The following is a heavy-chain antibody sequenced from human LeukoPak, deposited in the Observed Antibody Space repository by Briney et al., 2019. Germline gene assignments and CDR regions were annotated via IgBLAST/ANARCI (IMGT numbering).Heavy chain of an antibody. CDR2: ISYDGSDK. V-gene: IGHV3-30*18. CDR3: AKDLRYCSGTSCYEASGMDV. Sequence: PGGSLILSCAASGFTFSSYGMHWVRRAPGKGLEWVAAISYDGSDKYYADSVKGRFTISKDNSKNTLSLQMNSLRAEDTAVFFCAKDLRYCSGTSCYEASGMDVWGQGTTVTVSS. J-gene: IGHJ6*02. CDR1: GFTFSSYG. D-gene: IGHD2-2*01.